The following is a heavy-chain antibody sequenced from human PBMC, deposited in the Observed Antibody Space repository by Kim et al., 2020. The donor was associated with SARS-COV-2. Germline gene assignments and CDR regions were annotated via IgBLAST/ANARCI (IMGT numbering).Heavy chain of an antibody. Sequence: GGSRRLSCTGSGFAFGRYWMHWVRRSPGGGLEWISRIMRDGAAPTYADSVKGRFTVSRDNAKNTLYLQMSGLRPDDTGVYYCTRGATDSAWFFKYWGQGTQVTVSS. J-gene: IGHJ4*02. CDR1: GFAFGRYW. V-gene: IGHV3-74*01. CDR3: TRGATDSAWFFKY. CDR2: IMRDGAAP. D-gene: IGHD3-9*01.